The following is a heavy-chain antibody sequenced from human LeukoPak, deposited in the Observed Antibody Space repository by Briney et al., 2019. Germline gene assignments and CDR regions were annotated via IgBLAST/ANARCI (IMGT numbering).Heavy chain of an antibody. CDR3: ARKYSVDTAMVDLDY. CDR2: IYPRDSDT. V-gene: IGHV5-51*01. CDR1: GYXFTNYW. D-gene: IGHD5-18*01. Sequence: GESLKISCNPSGYXFTNYWIAWVRQMPGKGLEWMGIIYPRDSDTRYGPSFQGQVTISADKSINTAYLQWSSLKASDTAMYYCARKYSVDTAMVDLDYWGQGTLVTVSS. J-gene: IGHJ4*02.